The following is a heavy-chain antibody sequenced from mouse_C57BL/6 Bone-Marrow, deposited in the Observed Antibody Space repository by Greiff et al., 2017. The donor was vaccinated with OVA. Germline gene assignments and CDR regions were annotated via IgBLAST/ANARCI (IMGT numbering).Heavy chain of an antibody. D-gene: IGHD1-1*01. CDR1: GYTFTDYE. CDR2: IDPETGGT. J-gene: IGHJ3*01. V-gene: IGHV1-15*01. CDR3: TIIDYGSSWFAY. Sequence: VQRVESGAELVRPGASVTLSCKASGYTFTDYEMHWVKQTPVHGLEWIGAIDPETGGTAYNQKFKGKAILTADKSSSPAYMELRSLTSEDSAVYDCTIIDYGSSWFAYWGQGTLVTVSA.